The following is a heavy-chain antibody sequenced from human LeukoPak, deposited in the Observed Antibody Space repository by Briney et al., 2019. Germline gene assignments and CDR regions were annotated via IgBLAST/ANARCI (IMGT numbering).Heavy chain of an antibody. CDR2: ISYDGSNK. CDR1: GFTFSSYG. V-gene: IGHV3-30*03. Sequence: QPGGSLRLSCAASGFTFSSYGMHWVRQAPGKGLEWVAVISYDGSNKYYADSVKGRFTISRENAKNSLYLQMNSLRPEDTAFYYCVKGRDGNNLALFDYWGQGTLVTVSS. CDR3: VKGRDGNNLALFDY. J-gene: IGHJ4*02.